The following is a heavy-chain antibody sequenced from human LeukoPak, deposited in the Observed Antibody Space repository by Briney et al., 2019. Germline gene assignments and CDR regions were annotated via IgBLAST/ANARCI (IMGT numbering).Heavy chain of an antibody. D-gene: IGHD3-16*01. CDR2: ISYDGSNK. CDR1: GFTFSSYG. CDR3: AKDRGGLALYGMDV. Sequence: PGGSLRLSCAASGFTFSSYGMHWVRQAPGKGLEWVAVISYDGSNKYYADSVKGRFTISRDNSKNTLYLQMNSLRAEDTAVYYCAKDRGGLALYGMDVWGQGTTVTVSS. J-gene: IGHJ6*02. V-gene: IGHV3-30*18.